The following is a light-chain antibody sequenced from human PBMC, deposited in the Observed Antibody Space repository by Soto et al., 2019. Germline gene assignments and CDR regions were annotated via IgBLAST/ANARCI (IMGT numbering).Light chain of an antibody. CDR2: DVS. CDR1: SSDVGGYNY. CDR3: SSYTSSSPLV. Sequence: SVLTQPASVSGSPGQSITISCTGTSSDVGGYNYVSWYQQHPGKAPKLMIYDVSNRPSGVSNRFSGSKSGNTASLTISGLQAEDEADYYCSSYTSSSPLVFGTGTKVTV. V-gene: IGLV2-14*01. J-gene: IGLJ1*01.